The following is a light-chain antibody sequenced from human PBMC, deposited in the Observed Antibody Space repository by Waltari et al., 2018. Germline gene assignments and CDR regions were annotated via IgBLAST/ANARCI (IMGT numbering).Light chain of an antibody. J-gene: IGLJ3*02. Sequence: SSELTQPSSVSVSPGQTASITCSEAALAKRYPLWFQQKAGQAPVLVIYKDTERPYGIPERFSGSTSGTTVTLTIRGDQVEDEADYSCSSGDDNNLWVFGGGTKMTVL. CDR2: KDT. CDR3: SSGDDNNLWV. CDR1: ALAKRY. V-gene: IGLV3-27*01.